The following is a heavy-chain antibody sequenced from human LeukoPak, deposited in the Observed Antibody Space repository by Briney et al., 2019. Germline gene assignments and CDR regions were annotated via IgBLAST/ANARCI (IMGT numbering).Heavy chain of an antibody. CDR2: INHSGST. D-gene: IGHD2-2*01. CDR3: ARGGRYCSSTSCYRDVYYYYYYMDV. V-gene: IGHV4-34*01. J-gene: IGHJ6*03. Sequence: PSETLSLTCAVYGGSFSGYYWSWIRQPPGKGLEWIGEINHSGSTNYNPSLKSRVTISVDTSKNQFSLKLSSVTAADTAVYYCARGGRYCSSTSCYRDVYYYYYYMDVWGKGTTVTISS. CDR1: GGSFSGYY.